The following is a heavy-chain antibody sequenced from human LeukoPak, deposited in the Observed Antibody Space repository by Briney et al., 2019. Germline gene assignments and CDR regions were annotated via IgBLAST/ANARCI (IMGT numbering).Heavy chain of an antibody. V-gene: IGHV3-7*03. Sequence: PGGSLRLSCAASGFTFSSYWMNWARQAPGKGLEWVANIKQDGSEKYYVDSVKGRFTISRDNAENSLSLQMNSLRAEDTAVYYCASAGGDSRSPLPFYYWGQGTLVTVSS. J-gene: IGHJ4*02. CDR3: ASAGGDSRSPLPFYY. CDR1: GFTFSSYW. CDR2: IKQDGSEK. D-gene: IGHD6-6*01.